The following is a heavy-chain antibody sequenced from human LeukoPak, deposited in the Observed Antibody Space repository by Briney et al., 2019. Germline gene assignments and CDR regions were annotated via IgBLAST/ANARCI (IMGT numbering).Heavy chain of an antibody. D-gene: IGHD1-26*01. V-gene: IGHV3-30*18. CDR1: GFTFRSYG. Sequence: QPGGSLRLSCAASGFTFRSYGMHWVRQAPGKGLEWVAVISYDGSNKYYADSVKGRFTISRDNSKNTLYLQMNSLRAEDTAVYYCAKHSGSYQTAFGYWGQGTLVTVSS. CDR2: ISYDGSNK. CDR3: AKHSGSYQTAFGY. J-gene: IGHJ4*02.